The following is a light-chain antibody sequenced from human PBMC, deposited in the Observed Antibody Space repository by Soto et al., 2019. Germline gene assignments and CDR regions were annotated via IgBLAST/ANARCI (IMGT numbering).Light chain of an antibody. CDR2: GVS. V-gene: IGKV1D-13*01. CDR1: QGVRSP. Sequence: AIQLTQSPSSLSASVGDRVTITCRASQGVRSPLAWYQQKPGKAPKFLIFGVSSLGTGVPSRFSASGSGTDFTLTISSLQPEDFATYYCQHFNDYPLTFGGGTKVEIK. J-gene: IGKJ4*01. CDR3: QHFNDYPLT.